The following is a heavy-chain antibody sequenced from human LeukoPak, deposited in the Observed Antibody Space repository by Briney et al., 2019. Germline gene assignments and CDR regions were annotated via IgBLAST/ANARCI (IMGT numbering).Heavy chain of an antibody. Sequence: GGSLRLSCAASGFTFSSYSMNWVRQAPGKGLEWVSSISSSSSYIYYADSVKGRFTISRDNAKNSLYLQMNSLRAEDTAVYYCVRDGGVSGYDLLDYWGQGTLVTVSS. CDR3: VRDGGVSGYDLLDY. J-gene: IGHJ4*02. CDR2: ISSSSSYI. V-gene: IGHV3-21*01. D-gene: IGHD5-12*01. CDR1: GFTFSSYS.